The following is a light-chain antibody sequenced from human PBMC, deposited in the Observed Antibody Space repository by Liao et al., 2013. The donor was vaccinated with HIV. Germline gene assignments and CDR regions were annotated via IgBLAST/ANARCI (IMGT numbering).Light chain of an antibody. Sequence: SYELTQPPSVSVAPGKTARIPCGGNDIGSESVNWYQQKPGQAPVMVISYDSDRPSGIPERFSGSNSGDTATLTISRVEGGDEADYYCQAWDSSAVVFGGGTKLTVL. J-gene: IGLJ2*01. CDR2: YDS. V-gene: IGLV3-21*01. CDR3: QAWDSSAVV. CDR1: DIGSES.